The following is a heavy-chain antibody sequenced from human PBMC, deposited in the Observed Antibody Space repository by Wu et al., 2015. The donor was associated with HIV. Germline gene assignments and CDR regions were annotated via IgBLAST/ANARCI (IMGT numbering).Heavy chain of an antibody. J-gene: IGHJ4*02. CDR2: INPITGAP. CDR1: GYTFTAYY. D-gene: IGHD4-23*01. CDR3: FNSDEHWTNGYYFDH. Sequence: HLVQSGTEVQKPGASVNVSCRTSGYTFTAYYVHWVRQSPGQGLQWLGSINPITGAPRYARSVQDRITLTRDTSLNTTYMALDSLRSDDTAKYYLFNSDEHWTNGYYFDHWGQGTLVIVSS. V-gene: IGHV1-2*02.